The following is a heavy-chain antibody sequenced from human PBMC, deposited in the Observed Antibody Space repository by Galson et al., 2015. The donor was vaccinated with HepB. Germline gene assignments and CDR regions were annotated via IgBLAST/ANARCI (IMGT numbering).Heavy chain of an antibody. J-gene: IGHJ4*02. D-gene: IGHD3-9*01. CDR2: VSGSGGST. CDR1: GFTFSSYA. Sequence: SLRLSCAAFGFTFSSYAMSWVRQTPGKGLEWVSTVSGSGGSTHYADSVKGRFTISRDNSKNTVYLQMNSLRAEDTAVYFCAKAGVVRYYDILPGYYNIYYVDYWGQGTLVTVSS. V-gene: IGHV3-23*01. CDR3: AKAGVVRYYDILPGYYNIYYVDY.